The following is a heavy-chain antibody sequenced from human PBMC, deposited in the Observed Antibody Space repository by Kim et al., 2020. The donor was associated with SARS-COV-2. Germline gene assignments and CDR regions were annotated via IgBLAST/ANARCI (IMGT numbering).Heavy chain of an antibody. CDR2: FDPEDGET. J-gene: IGHJ6*02. CDR1: GYTLTELS. V-gene: IGHV1-24*01. Sequence: ASVKVSCKVSGYTLTELSMHWVRQAPGKGLEWMGGFDPEDGETIYAQKFQGRVTMTEDTSTDTAYMELSSLRSEDTAVYYCATETPRTTVTTPPHYYYYGMDVWGQGTTVTVSS. CDR3: ATETPRTTVTTPPHYYYYGMDV. D-gene: IGHD4-17*01.